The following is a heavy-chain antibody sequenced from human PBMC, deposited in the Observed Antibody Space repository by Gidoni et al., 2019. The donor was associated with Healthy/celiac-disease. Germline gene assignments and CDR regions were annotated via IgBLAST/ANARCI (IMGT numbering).Heavy chain of an antibody. CDR3: AKLGAAGPTQAVDY. V-gene: IGHV3-43*02. CDR2: ISGDGGST. D-gene: IGHD6-13*01. J-gene: IGHJ4*02. Sequence: EVQLVESGGGVVQPGVSLRLSCAASGFPFDDYAMHWVRQAPGKGLEWVSLISGDGGSTYYADSVKGRFTISRDNSKNSLYLQMNSLRTEDTALYYCAKLGAAGPTQAVDYWGQGTLVTVSS. CDR1: GFPFDDYA.